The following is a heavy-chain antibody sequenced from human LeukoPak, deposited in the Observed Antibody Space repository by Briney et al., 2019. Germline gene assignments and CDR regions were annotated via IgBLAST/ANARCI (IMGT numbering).Heavy chain of an antibody. Sequence: ASVKVSCKASGDTFIIHGFTWVRQVPGQGLEWMGWISAYNGHTNYAQRSQGRITMATNASTSTAYMDLRSLRSDDTAMYYCVRYSDSSGVPDYWGQGTLVIVSS. CDR2: ISAYNGHT. J-gene: IGHJ4*02. V-gene: IGHV1-18*01. CDR3: VRYSDSSGVPDY. CDR1: GDTFIIHG. D-gene: IGHD3-22*01.